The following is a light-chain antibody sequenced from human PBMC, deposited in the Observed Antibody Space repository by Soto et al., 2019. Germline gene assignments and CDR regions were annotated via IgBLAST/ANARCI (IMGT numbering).Light chain of an antibody. Sequence: DIQMTQYQSSLSASVGDRVTITCRASQSILTYLNWYQQKPGKAPKLLIYAASSLQSGVPSRFSGGGSATDFTLTISSLQPEDFATYYCQQSFSTTWTFGHGTKVDI. CDR3: QQSFSTTWT. CDR2: AAS. J-gene: IGKJ1*01. V-gene: IGKV1-39*01. CDR1: QSILTY.